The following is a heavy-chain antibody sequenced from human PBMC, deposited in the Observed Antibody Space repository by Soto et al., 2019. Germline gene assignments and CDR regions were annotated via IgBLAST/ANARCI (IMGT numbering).Heavy chain of an antibody. CDR1: GFSLSNPTEG. Sequence: QVALKESSPVLVKPTETLTLTCSVSGFSLSNPTEGVSWIRQPPGKALEWLGHIFSNDEKSYSASLKGRLTISKDTSKSQVVLTLTNVDPVDTASYFYARLQDYWYFDLWGRGTPVTVSS. D-gene: IGHD2-15*01. CDR2: IFSNDEK. V-gene: IGHV2-26*01. J-gene: IGHJ2*01. CDR3: ARLQDYWYFDL.